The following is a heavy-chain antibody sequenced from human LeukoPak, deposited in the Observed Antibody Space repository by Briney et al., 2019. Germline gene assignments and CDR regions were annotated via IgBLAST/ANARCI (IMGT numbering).Heavy chain of an antibody. V-gene: IGHV3-23*01. CDR3: AKDHCSSTSCYAGTYFDY. D-gene: IGHD2-2*01. CDR2: ISASGITT. CDR1: GFTFTNFA. J-gene: IGHJ4*02. Sequence: GVLRLSCAASGFTFTNFAMNWVRPAPGKGLEWVSSISASGITTYYADSVKGRFTISRDNSKNTLYLQMNSLRAEDTAVYYCAKDHCSSTSCYAGTYFDYWGQGTLVTVSS.